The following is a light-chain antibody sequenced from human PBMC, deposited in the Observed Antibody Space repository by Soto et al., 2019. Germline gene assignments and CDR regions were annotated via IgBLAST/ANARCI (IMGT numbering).Light chain of an antibody. Sequence: PSTLSESVGDRVTITCRASQSIDTWLAWYQQRPGKAPNLLIYKASTLASGVPSRFSGSGSGTQFTLTISSLQPGDFAPYYWQQDHSYSGTFGQGTK. CDR1: QSIDTW. V-gene: IGKV1-5*03. J-gene: IGKJ1*01. CDR2: KAS. CDR3: QQDHSYSGT.